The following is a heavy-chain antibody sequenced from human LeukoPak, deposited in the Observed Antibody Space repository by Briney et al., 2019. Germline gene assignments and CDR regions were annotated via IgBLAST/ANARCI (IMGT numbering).Heavy chain of an antibody. Sequence: GGSLRLSCAASGFTFSSYAMSWVRQAPGKGLEWVSAISGSGGSTYYADSVKGRFTISRDNSKNTLYLQINSMRAEDTAVYYCEKYSYGPVKQEYFDYRGQGTLVTVSS. CDR1: GFTFSSYA. CDR2: ISGSGGST. V-gene: IGHV3-23*01. CDR3: EKYSYGPVKQEYFDY. D-gene: IGHD5-18*01. J-gene: IGHJ4*02.